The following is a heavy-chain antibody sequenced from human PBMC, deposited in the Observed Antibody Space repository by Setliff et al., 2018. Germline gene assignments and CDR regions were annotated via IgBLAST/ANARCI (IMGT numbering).Heavy chain of an antibody. CDR2: IIPMFGTP. V-gene: IGHV1-69*05. CDR1: GDSFHNYA. J-gene: IGHJ5*02. Sequence: KVSCKASGDSFHNYAISWVRQAPGQGLEWMGGIIPMFGTPAYAQKFQDRVTITTDESTSTAYMELDSLRSEDTAVYYCARSPAVLGIVYLDPWGQGTLVTVSS. CDR3: ARSPAVLGIVYLDP. D-gene: IGHD2-15*01.